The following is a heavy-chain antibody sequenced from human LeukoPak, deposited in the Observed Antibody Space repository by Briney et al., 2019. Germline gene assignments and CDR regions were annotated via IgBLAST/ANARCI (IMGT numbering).Heavy chain of an antibody. V-gene: IGHV3-20*04. J-gene: IGHJ4*02. D-gene: IGHD5-18*01. CDR3: AKDTSYGQGFDY. CDR1: GFTFDDYG. CDR2: INWNGGST. Sequence: WGSLRLSCAASGFTFDDYGMSWVRQAPGKGLEWVSGINWNGGSTGYADSVKGRFTISRDNAKNSLYLQMNSLRAEDMALYYCAKDTSYGQGFDYWGQGTLVTVSS.